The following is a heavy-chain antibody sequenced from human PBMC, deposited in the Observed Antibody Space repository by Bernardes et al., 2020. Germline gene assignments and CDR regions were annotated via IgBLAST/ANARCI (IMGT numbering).Heavy chain of an antibody. Sequence: SETLSLTCAVYGGSFSGYYWSWIRQPPGKGLEWIGEINHSGSTNYNPSLKSRVTISVDTSKNQFSLKLSSVTAADTAVYYCARGGYYDFWSGYYRYYGMDVWGQGTTVTVSS. D-gene: IGHD3-3*01. J-gene: IGHJ6*02. CDR2: INHSGST. CDR1: GGSFSGYY. CDR3: ARGGYYDFWSGYYRYYGMDV. V-gene: IGHV4-34*01.